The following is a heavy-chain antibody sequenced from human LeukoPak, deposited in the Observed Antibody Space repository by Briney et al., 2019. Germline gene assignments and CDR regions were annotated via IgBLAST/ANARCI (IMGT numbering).Heavy chain of an antibody. D-gene: IGHD3-10*01. CDR2: IYSSGST. CDR1: GGSINTQY. CDR3: ARDLIHGSGTYFNPLGY. V-gene: IGHV4-4*07. Sequence: SETLSLTCTVSGGSINTQYWSWIRRPAGKGLEWIGRIYSSGSTNYNTSLMTRLTMSVDTSKNQISLNLHSVTAADTAVYYCARDLIHGSGTYFNPLGYWGLGILVTVSS. J-gene: IGHJ4*02.